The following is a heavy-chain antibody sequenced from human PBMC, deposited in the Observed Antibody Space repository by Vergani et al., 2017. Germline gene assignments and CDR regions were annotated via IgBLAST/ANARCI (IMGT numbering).Heavy chain of an antibody. Sequence: QVQLVQSGAEVQKPGASVKVSCKASGYTFTSYAMHWVRQAPGQRLEWMGWINAGNGNTKYSQKFQGRVTITRVTSASTAYMELSSLRSEDTAVYYCASSDMVLGVIWAFDIWGQGTMVTVSS. CDR3: ASSDMVLGVIWAFDI. CDR1: GYTFTSYA. CDR2: INAGNGNT. V-gene: IGHV1-3*01. J-gene: IGHJ3*02. D-gene: IGHD3-10*01.